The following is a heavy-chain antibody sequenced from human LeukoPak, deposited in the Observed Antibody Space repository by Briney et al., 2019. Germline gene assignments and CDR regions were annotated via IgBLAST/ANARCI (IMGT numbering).Heavy chain of an antibody. CDR2: IDYSGST. CDR3: ARVDRSNWDVLEY. CDR1: GGSITSYY. D-gene: IGHD1-1*01. J-gene: IGHJ4*02. Sequence: SETLSLTCTVSGGSITSYYWSWMRQRPGKGLEWIGYIDYSGSTNYNPSLKSRVTISVDTTQNQFSLKLSSVTAADTAVYYCARVDRSNWDVLEYWGQGTLVTVSS. V-gene: IGHV4-59*01.